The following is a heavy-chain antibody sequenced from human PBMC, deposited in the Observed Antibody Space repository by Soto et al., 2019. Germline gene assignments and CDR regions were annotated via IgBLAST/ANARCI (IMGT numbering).Heavy chain of an antibody. D-gene: IGHD5-18*01. CDR2: IIPIFGTA. J-gene: IGHJ3*02. CDR3: AREETWIQLWFGAFDI. Sequence: QMQLVQSGAEVKKPGSSVKVSCKASGGTFSSYAISWVRQAPGQGLEWMGGIIPIFGTANYAQKFQGRVTITADKSTSTAYMELSSLRSEDTAVYYCAREETWIQLWFGAFDIWGQGTMVTVSS. V-gene: IGHV1-69*06. CDR1: GGTFSSYA.